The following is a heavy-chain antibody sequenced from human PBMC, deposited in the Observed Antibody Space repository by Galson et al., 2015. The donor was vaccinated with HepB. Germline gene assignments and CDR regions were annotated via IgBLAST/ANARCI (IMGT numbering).Heavy chain of an antibody. D-gene: IGHD3-3*01. CDR2: IYWNDDK. J-gene: IGHJ4*02. V-gene: IGHV2-5*01. Sequence: PALVKPTQTLTLTCSFSGFSLSTNGVGVGWIRQPPGKALEWLALIYWNDDKRYSPSLKSRLAITKDTSKNQVVLTMTNMDPVDTATYYCAHRRIRSGYDFFDYWGQGTLVTVSS. CDR1: GFSLSTNGVG. CDR3: AHRRIRSGYDFFDY.